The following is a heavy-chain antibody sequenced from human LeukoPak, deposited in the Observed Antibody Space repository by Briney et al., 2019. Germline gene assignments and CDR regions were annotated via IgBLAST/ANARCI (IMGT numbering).Heavy chain of an antibody. CDR2: IRGSGSDM. V-gene: IGHV3-48*01. Sequence: PGGSLRLSCAASGFTFSSYWMSWVRQAPGKGLEWISNIRGSGSDMYYAASVKGRFTISRDSATNSLYLQMNNLKVDDTAVYFCVRDLNWAFDSWGQGTLVTVSS. CDR1: GFTFSSYW. D-gene: IGHD3/OR15-3a*01. CDR3: VRDLNWAFDS. J-gene: IGHJ4*02.